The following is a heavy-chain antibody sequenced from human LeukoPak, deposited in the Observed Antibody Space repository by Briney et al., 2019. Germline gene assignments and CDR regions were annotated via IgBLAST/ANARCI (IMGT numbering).Heavy chain of an antibody. J-gene: IGHJ4*02. CDR1: GFTFSSYS. CDR2: ISGDGTNI. V-gene: IGHV3-48*04. CDR3: ARSSTTYYYDTSSHY. Sequence: GGSLRLSCAASGFTFSSYSMNWVRQAPGKGLEWVSYISGDGTNIYYADSVMGRFTISRDNAKNSLYLQMNSLRAEDTAVYYCARSSTTYYYDTSSHYWGQGTLVTVSS. D-gene: IGHD3-22*01.